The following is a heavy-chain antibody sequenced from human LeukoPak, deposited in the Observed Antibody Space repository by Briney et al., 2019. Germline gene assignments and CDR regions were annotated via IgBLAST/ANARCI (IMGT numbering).Heavy chain of an antibody. J-gene: IGHJ4*02. D-gene: IGHD6-13*01. CDR3: AKEVSSSWSH. CDR2: INDISTDR. Sequence: GGSLRLSCAASGFTFSSYAMSWVRQAPGKGLEWVSGINDISTDRYYADSVGGRFSISRDNSKNTLYLQMNSLRAEDTAIYYCAKEVSSSWSHWGQGTLVTVSS. CDR1: GFTFSSYA. V-gene: IGHV3-23*01.